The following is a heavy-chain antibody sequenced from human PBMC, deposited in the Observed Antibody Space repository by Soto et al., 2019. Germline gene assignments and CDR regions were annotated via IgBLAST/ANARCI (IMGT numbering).Heavy chain of an antibody. Sequence: ASVKVSCKASGYTFTGYYMHWVRQAPGQGLEWMGWINPNSGGTNYAQKFQGWVTMTRDTSISTAYMELSRLRSDDTAVYYCARGRYSSTNWFDPWGQGTLVTVS. J-gene: IGHJ5*02. CDR2: INPNSGGT. CDR3: ARGRYSSTNWFDP. D-gene: IGHD6-13*01. CDR1: GYTFTGYY. V-gene: IGHV1-2*04.